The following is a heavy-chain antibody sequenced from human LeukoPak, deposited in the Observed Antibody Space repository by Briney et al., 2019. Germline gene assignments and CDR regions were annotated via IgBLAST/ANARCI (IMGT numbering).Heavy chain of an antibody. D-gene: IGHD3-22*01. CDR3: AKDTYDSSGYYRRFDY. J-gene: IGHJ4*02. CDR1: GFTFSNYG. V-gene: IGHV3-30*02. CDR2: IRYDGTNK. Sequence: GGSLRLSCAASGFTFSNYGMHWVRQAPGKGLEWVAFIRYDGTNKYYADSVKGRFTISRDNSKNTLYLQMNSLRAEDTAVYYCAKDTYDSSGYYRRFDYRGQGTLVTVSS.